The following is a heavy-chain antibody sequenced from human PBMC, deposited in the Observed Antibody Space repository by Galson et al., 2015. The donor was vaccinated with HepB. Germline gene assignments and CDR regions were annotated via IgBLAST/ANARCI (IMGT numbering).Heavy chain of an antibody. J-gene: IGHJ4*02. CDR2: TYHRAQWYN. CDR3: ARLKTAGGASFFDF. CDR1: GDSVSNHGAT. Sequence: CAISGDSVSNHGATWSWIRQSPSRGLEWLGRTYHRAQWYNDYAASVKTRITSTQDTTKNQVSLHLKSVTPEDTAIYYCARLKTAGGASFFDFWGQGTLVTVSS. V-gene: IGHV6-1*01. D-gene: IGHD1-1*01.